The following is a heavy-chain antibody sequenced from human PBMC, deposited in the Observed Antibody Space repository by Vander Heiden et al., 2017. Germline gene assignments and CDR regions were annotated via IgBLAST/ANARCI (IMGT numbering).Heavy chain of an antibody. J-gene: IGHJ2*01. D-gene: IGHD1-7*01. CDR3: AKSWDYLIWYFDL. Sequence: EVQLLESGGGLVQPGGSLRLSCAASGFTFSSYAMSEVRQAPGKGLEWVSAISGSGGSTYYADSVKGRFTISRDNSKNTLYLQMNGLRAEDTAVYYCAKSWDYLIWYFDLWGRGTLVTVSS. V-gene: IGHV3-23*01. CDR2: ISGSGGST. CDR1: GFTFSSYA.